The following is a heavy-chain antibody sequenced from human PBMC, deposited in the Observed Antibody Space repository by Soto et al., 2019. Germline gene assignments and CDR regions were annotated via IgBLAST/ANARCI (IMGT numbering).Heavy chain of an antibody. CDR3: ARDTKDCSSTSCYTYYYYGMDV. CDR1: GYTFTSYG. D-gene: IGHD2-2*02. J-gene: IGHJ6*04. Sequence: ASVKVSCKASGYTFTSYGISWVRQAPGQGLEWMGWISAYNGNTNYAQKLQGRVTMTTATSTSTAYMELRSLRSDDTAVYYCARDTKDCSSTSCYTYYYYGMDVWGKVPTVTVSS. V-gene: IGHV1-18*04. CDR2: ISAYNGNT.